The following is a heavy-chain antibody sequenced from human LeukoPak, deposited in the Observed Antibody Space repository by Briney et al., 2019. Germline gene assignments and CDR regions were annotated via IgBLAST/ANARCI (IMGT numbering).Heavy chain of an antibody. D-gene: IGHD6-19*01. Sequence: ASVKVSCKASGYTFTGHAMEWVRQAPGERPEWMGWINTNTGNPTYDQAFTGRFVFSLDTSVSTAYLQISSLRAEDTAVYYCARGGAVANIHYFDYWGQGTLVTVSP. V-gene: IGHV7-4-1*02. CDR2: INTNTGNP. J-gene: IGHJ4*02. CDR3: ARGGAVANIHYFDY. CDR1: GYTFTGHA.